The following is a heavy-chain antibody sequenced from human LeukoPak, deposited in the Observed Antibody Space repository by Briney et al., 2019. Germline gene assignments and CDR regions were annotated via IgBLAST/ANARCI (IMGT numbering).Heavy chain of an antibody. D-gene: IGHD6-6*01. CDR2: ISYDGSNK. V-gene: IGHV3-30-3*01. CDR1: GFTFSSYA. Sequence: GGSLRLSCAASGFTFSSYAMHWVRQAPGKGLEWVAVISYDGSNKYYADSVKGRFTISRGNSKNTLYLQMNSLRVEDTAVYYCAREEYSTSFDYWGQGTLVTVSP. CDR3: AREEYSTSFDY. J-gene: IGHJ4*02.